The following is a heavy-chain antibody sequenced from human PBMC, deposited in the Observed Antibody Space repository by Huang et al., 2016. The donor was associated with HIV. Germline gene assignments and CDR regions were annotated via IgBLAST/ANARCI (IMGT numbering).Heavy chain of an antibody. D-gene: IGHD2-15*01. CDR1: GFKLSGLG. CDR2: ISYDGRSQ. V-gene: IGHV3-30*18. Sequence: QVHLVESGGGVVQPGGSLRLSCAASGFKLSGLGMHWVRQAPGKGLEWGVVISYDGRSQFYTDAVKGRFTISRDNSDNTLSLQMKGLRPDDTAVYYCAKESRWFSDFDHWGQGVLVSVSS. J-gene: IGHJ4*02. CDR3: AKESRWFSDFDH.